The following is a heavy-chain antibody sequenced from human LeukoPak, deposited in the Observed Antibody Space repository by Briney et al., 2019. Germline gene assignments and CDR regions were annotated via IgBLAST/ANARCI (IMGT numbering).Heavy chain of an antibody. D-gene: IGHD2-15*01. CDR1: GFTFNKYS. CDR2: ISGTSRTI. V-gene: IGHV3-48*01. CDR3: AKVTHGYCSGGSCFLPTWIDY. Sequence: PGGSLRLSCVASGFTFNKYSVNWVRHAPGKGLQGLSYISGTSRTIYYADSVKGRFTISRDNSKNTLYLQMNSLRAEDTAVYYCAKVTHGYCSGGSCFLPTWIDYWGQGTLVTVSS. J-gene: IGHJ4*02.